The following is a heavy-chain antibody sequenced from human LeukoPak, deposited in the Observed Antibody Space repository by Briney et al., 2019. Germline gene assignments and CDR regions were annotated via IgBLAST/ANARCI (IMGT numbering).Heavy chain of an antibody. CDR1: GGSFSGYY. CDR2: INHSGST. D-gene: IGHD5-18*01. Sequence: KPSETLSLTCAVYGGSFSGYYWSWIRQPPGKGLEWIGEINHSGSTNYNPSLKSRVTISVDTSKNQFSLKLSSVTAADTAVYYCAREEDTASYWGQGTLVTVSS. CDR3: AREEDTASY. V-gene: IGHV4-34*01. J-gene: IGHJ4*02.